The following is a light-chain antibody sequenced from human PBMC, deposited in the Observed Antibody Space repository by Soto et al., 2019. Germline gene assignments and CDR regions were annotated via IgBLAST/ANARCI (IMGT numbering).Light chain of an antibody. Sequence: DIQLTQSPSFLSASVGDRVTITCRASQGISSYLAWYQQKPGKAPKLLIYAASTLQSGVPSRFSGSGSGTDFTLTISSLQPEDVATYYCQKCGIAPFTFGGGTKVEIK. V-gene: IGKV1-9*01. CDR3: QKCGIAPFT. CDR2: AAS. J-gene: IGKJ4*01. CDR1: QGISSY.